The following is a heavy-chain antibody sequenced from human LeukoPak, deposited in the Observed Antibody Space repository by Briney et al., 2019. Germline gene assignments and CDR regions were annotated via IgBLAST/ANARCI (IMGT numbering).Heavy chain of an antibody. Sequence: SVKVSCKASGGTFSSYAISWVRQAPGQGLEWMGGIIPIFGTANYAQKFQGRVTITADESTSTAYMELSSLRSEDTAVYYCARAGPSGLGYDWGDRFDPWGQGTLVTVSS. V-gene: IGHV1-69*01. CDR1: GGTFSSYA. CDR2: IIPIFGTA. D-gene: IGHD5-12*01. CDR3: ARAGPSGLGYDWGDRFDP. J-gene: IGHJ5*02.